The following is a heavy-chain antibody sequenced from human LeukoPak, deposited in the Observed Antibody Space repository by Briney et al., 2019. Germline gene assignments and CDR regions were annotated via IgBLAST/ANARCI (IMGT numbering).Heavy chain of an antibody. D-gene: IGHD5-18*01. J-gene: IGHJ2*01. V-gene: IGHV3-21*01. Sequence: PGGSLRLSCAVSGFTFSSYSMNWVRQAPGKGLEWVSSISSSSSYIYYADSVKGRFTISRDNAKNSLYLQMNSLRAEDTAVYYCARAEGGYSYGPQGYFDLWGRGTLVTVSS. CDR2: ISSSSSYI. CDR1: GFTFSSYS. CDR3: ARAEGGYSYGPQGYFDL.